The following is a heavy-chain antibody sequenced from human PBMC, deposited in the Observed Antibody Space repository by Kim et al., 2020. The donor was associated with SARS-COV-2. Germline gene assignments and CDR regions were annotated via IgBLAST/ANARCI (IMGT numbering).Heavy chain of an antibody. V-gene: IGHV4-39*01. CDR2: IYYSGST. CDR3: ARYYYDSSGYLAVLYWYFDL. D-gene: IGHD3-22*01. J-gene: IGHJ2*01. CDR1: GGSISSSSYY. Sequence: SETLSLTCTVSGGSISSSSYYWGWIRQPPGKGLEWIGSIYYSGSTYYNPSLKSRVTISVDTSKNQFSLQLSSVTAADTAVYYCARYYYDSSGYLAVLYWYFDLWGRGTLVTVSS.